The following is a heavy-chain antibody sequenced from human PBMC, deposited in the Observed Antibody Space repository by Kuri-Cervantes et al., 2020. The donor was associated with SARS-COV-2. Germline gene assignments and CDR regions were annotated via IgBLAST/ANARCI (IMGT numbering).Heavy chain of an antibody. V-gene: IGHV3-53*05. CDR2: IYSGGST. Sequence: GGSLRLSCAASGFTVSSNYMSWVRQAPGKGLEWVSVIYSGGSTYYADSVKGRFTISRDNSKNTLYLQMNSLRSDDTAVYYCARGDYVWGSYRYYMDVWGKGTTVTVSS. D-gene: IGHD3-16*02. CDR3: ARGDYVWGSYRYYMDV. J-gene: IGHJ6*03. CDR1: GFTVSSNY.